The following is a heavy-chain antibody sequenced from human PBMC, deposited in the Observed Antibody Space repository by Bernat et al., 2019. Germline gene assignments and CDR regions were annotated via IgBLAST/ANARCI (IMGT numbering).Heavy chain of an antibody. CDR2: IYEVNGNS. Sequence: QVQLLQSGTEVKKPGASVLVSCKASGYIFNTYAVHWVRQAPGQGLEGMGWIYEVNGNSRYSQKFPGRLTINWDTAATTAYRELSSLTSEDTAVYYCARDHPSGSRTYGMDVWGQVTTVSVSS. J-gene: IGHJ6*02. CDR3: ARDHPSGSRTYGMDV. V-gene: IGHV1-3*01. CDR1: GYIFNTYA.